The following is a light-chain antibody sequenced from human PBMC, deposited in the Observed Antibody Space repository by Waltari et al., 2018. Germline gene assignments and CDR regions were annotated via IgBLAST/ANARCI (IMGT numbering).Light chain of an antibody. Sequence: DIVMNQTPLSLPVTPGEPASISCRSSQSLLHSNGNTYFYWYLQKPGQPPRLLISRVSNRFSGVPDRFSGSGSGTDFTLKISRVEAEDVGVYYCMQALETPWTFGQGTKVEIK. CDR3: MQALETPWT. V-gene: IGKV2-29*02. CDR1: QSLLHSNGNTY. J-gene: IGKJ1*01. CDR2: RVS.